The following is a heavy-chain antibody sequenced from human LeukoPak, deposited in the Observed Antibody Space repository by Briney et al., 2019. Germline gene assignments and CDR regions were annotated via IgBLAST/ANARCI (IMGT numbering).Heavy chain of an antibody. CDR3: ARAGIAVSATPYFDY. V-gene: IGHV4-34*01. CDR2: IYHSGST. D-gene: IGHD6-19*01. Sequence: SETLSLTCAVYGGSFSGYYWSWIRQPPGKGLEWIGEIYHSGSTNYNPSLKSRVTISVDTSKNQFSLKLSSVTVADTAVYYCARAGIAVSATPYFDYWGQGTLVTVSS. J-gene: IGHJ4*02. CDR1: GGSFSGYY.